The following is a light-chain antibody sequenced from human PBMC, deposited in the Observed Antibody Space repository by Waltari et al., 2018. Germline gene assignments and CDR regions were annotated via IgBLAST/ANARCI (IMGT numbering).Light chain of an antibody. CDR1: QSVRSK. J-gene: IGKJ1*01. CDR3: QQYNTWPGT. CDR2: DAS. V-gene: IGKV3-15*01. Sequence: ETVMTQAPATLSVSLGERVTLSCRASQSVRSKLAWYQQKPGQAPRLLIYDASTRAAGIPARFSGGGSGTEFTVTISSLQSEDFAVYSCQQYNTWPGTFGQGTKVEIK.